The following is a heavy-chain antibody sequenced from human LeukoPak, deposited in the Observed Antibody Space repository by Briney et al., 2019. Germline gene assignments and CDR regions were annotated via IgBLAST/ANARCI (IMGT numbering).Heavy chain of an antibody. CDR3: ARGVVVAPRSAFDI. CDR1: GFTFSNFT. D-gene: IGHD2-2*01. Sequence: GGSLRLSCAASGFTFSNFTMNWVRQAPGKGLEWVANINQDGSEKCYVDSVKGRFTISRDNAKNSLSLQMNSLRVEDTAVYYCARGVVVAPRSAFDIWGQGTMVTVSS. CDR2: INQDGSEK. V-gene: IGHV3-7*01. J-gene: IGHJ3*02.